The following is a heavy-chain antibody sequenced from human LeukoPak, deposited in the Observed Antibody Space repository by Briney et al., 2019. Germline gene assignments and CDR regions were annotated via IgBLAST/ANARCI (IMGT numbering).Heavy chain of an antibody. D-gene: IGHD3-22*01. CDR1: GYIFISYY. J-gene: IGHJ4*02. CDR3: ARDENSSGYYGH. V-gene: IGHV1-46*01. CDR2: INPTGGVT. Sequence: GASVKVSCKASGYIFISYYIHWVRQAPGPGLEWMGLINPTGGVTTYAQRFQGRVTMTSDKSTSTVYMELSSLRSEDTALYYCARDENSSGYYGHWGQGTLVTVSS.